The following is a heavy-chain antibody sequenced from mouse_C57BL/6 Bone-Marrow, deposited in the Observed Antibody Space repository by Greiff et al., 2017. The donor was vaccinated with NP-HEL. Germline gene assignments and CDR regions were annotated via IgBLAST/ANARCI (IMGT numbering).Heavy chain of an antibody. Sequence: VQLQQPGAELVKPGASVKLSCKASGYTFTSYWMQWVKQRPGQGLEWIGEIDPSDSYTNYTQKFKGKATLTVDTSSSTAYMQLSSLTSEDSAVYYCAMYYYGSSYDYFDYWGQGTTLTVSS. CDR2: IDPSDSYT. V-gene: IGHV1-50*01. J-gene: IGHJ2*01. CDR1: GYTFTSYW. CDR3: AMYYYGSSYDYFDY. D-gene: IGHD1-1*01.